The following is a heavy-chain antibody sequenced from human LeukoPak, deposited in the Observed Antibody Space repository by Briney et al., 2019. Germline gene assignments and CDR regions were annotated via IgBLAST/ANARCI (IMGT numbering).Heavy chain of an antibody. Sequence: RGSLRLSCAASGLTSSNYAMSWVRQAPGKGLEWVSAISGSGGSTYYADSVKGRFTISRDNSKNTLYLQMNSLRAEDTAVYYCARRGGYSSPTYFDYWGQGTLVTVSS. V-gene: IGHV3-23*01. CDR2: ISGSGGST. CDR1: GLTSSNYA. J-gene: IGHJ4*02. D-gene: IGHD6-19*01. CDR3: ARRGGYSSPTYFDY.